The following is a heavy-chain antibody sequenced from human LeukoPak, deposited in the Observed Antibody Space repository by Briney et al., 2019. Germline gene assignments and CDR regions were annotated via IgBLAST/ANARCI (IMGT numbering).Heavy chain of an antibody. CDR2: ISGSGGST. CDR1: GFTFSSYA. Sequence: GGSLRLSCAASGFTFSSYAMSWVRQAPGKGLEWVSSISGSGGSTYYADSVKGRFTISRDNSKNTLYLQMNSLRAEDTAVYYCAKFLPTHIVVANYYFDYWGQGTLVTVSS. D-gene: IGHD2-21*01. V-gene: IGHV3-23*01. CDR3: AKFLPTHIVVANYYFDY. J-gene: IGHJ4*02.